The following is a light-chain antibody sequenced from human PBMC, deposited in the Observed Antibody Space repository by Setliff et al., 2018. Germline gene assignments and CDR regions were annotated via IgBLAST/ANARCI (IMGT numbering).Light chain of an antibody. Sequence: QSVLTQPASVSGSPGQSISISCTGSNSDVGGHNYVSWYQQHPGKAPKLLISDVSHQPSGVSIRFSGSKSGNTAPLTISGLQAEDEADYYCSSYASIGTLIVFGGGTKVTVL. CDR1: NSDVGGHNY. V-gene: IGLV2-14*03. J-gene: IGLJ2*01. CDR2: DVS. CDR3: SSYASIGTLIV.